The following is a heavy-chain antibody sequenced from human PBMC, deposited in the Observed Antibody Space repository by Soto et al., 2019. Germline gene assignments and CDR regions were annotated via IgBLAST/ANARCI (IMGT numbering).Heavy chain of an antibody. J-gene: IGHJ4*02. CDR2: INHSGST. CDR1: GGSFSGYY. D-gene: IGHD3-22*01. V-gene: IGHV4-34*01. Sequence: QVQLQQWGAGLLKPSETLSLTCAVYGGSFSGYYWSWIRQPPGKGLEWIGEINHSGSTNYNPSLKSRVTLSVDTSKNQFSLKLSSVTAAETAVYYCARGYDGGFDYWGQGTLVTVSS. CDR3: ARGYDGGFDY.